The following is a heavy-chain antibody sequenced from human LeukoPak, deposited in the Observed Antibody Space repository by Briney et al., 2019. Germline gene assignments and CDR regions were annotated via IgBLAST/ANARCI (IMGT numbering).Heavy chain of an antibody. CDR2: IYYSGST. Sequence: ASETLSLTCTVSGGSITSYYWSWIRQPPGKGLEWIGYIYYSGSTNYNPSLKSRVTISVDTSKNQFSLKLSSVTAADTAVYFCARQGGFASSAGVWGEGTTVTVSS. CDR3: ARQGGFASSAGV. V-gene: IGHV4-59*08. D-gene: IGHD2-2*01. J-gene: IGHJ6*04. CDR1: GGSITSYY.